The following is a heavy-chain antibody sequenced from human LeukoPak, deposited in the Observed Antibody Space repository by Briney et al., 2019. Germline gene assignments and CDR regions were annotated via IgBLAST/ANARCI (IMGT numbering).Heavy chain of an antibody. CDR1: GYTFTVYY. CDR3: ARYPSLGQFVLKNRSRARYALDI. Sequence: ASVKVSCKASGYTFTVYYMHWVRQATGQGLEWMGWMNPNSGNTGYAQKFQGRVTITRNTSISTAYMELSSLRSEDTAVYYCARYPSLGQFVLKNRSRARYALDIWGQGTMVTVSS. CDR2: MNPNSGNT. V-gene: IGHV1-8*03. D-gene: IGHD6-6*01. J-gene: IGHJ3*02.